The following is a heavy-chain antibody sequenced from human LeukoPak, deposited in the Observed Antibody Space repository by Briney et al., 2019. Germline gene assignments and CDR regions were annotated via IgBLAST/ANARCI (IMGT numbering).Heavy chain of an antibody. CDR2: TNPKSGGT. Sequence: ASVKVSCKASGYTFTGNYMHWVRQAPGQGLEWLGWTNPKSGGTNYAQKFQGRVTMTRDTSISTVYMELSSLRSDDTAVYHCARDYYDSSGYHSIFDYWGQGTLVTVSS. J-gene: IGHJ4*02. D-gene: IGHD3-22*01. V-gene: IGHV1-2*02. CDR3: ARDYYDSSGYHSIFDY. CDR1: GYTFTGNY.